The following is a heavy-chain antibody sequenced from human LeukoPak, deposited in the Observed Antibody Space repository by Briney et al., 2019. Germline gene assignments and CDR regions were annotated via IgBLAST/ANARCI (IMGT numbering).Heavy chain of an antibody. CDR1: GFTFSDYS. J-gene: IGHJ4*02. CDR3: AGDYKYAFDN. V-gene: IGHV3-48*01. D-gene: IGHD5-24*01. CDR2: IGIDSGNT. Sequence: GGSLRLSCAASGFTFSDYSMNWVRQAPGKGLEWISYIGIDSGNTNYADSVKGRFTISGDKAKNSLYLQMNSRRAEDTAVYYCAGDYKYAFDNWGQGTLVTVSS.